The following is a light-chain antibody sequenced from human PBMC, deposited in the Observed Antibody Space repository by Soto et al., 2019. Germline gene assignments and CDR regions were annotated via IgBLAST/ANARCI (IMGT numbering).Light chain of an antibody. CDR2: QNN. Sequence: QSVLTQPPSVSAAPGQMVTISCSGTTSDFGNNYVSWYQHLPGTAPKLLIYQNNKRPSGIPDRFSGSKSGTSATLGITGLQTGDEADYYCGTWDSSLSADVFGTGTKVTVL. CDR3: GTWDSSLSADV. CDR1: TSDFGNNY. J-gene: IGLJ1*01. V-gene: IGLV1-51*02.